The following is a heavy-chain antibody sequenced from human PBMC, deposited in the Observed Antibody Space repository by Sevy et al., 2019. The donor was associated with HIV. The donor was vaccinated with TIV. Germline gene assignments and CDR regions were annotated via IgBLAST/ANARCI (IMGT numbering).Heavy chain of an antibody. V-gene: IGHV3-15*01. Sequence: GFLKLFCAASGFHFSNVWMSLVRQAPGKGPVWGGRIRSKTEGGTTDYAGAVKGRFTNSRDDSKNTLYLQMGGVKSEDTAVYYCTLDPVHYLWGRGTLVTVSS. D-gene: IGHD6-6*01. CDR3: TLDPVHYL. CDR2: IRSKTEGGTT. J-gene: IGHJ5*02. CDR1: GFHFSNVW.